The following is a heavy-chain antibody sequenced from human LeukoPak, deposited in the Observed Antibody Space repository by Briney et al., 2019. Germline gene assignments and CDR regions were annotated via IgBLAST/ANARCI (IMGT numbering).Heavy chain of an antibody. CDR3: ARLRRPLVAYYYYMDV. CDR1: GGSISSSSDY. CDR2: IHYSGST. V-gene: IGHV4-39*02. Sequence: SETLSLTCTVSGGSISSSSDYWGWIRQPPGKGLEWIGSIHYSGSTHYNPSLKSRVTISVDTSKNHFSLKLTSVTAADTAVYYCARLRRPLVAYYYYMDVWGKGTTVSVSS. J-gene: IGHJ6*03. D-gene: IGHD6-13*01.